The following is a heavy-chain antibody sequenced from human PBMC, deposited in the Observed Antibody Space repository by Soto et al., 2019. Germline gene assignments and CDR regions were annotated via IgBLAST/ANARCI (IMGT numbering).Heavy chain of an antibody. CDR3: ARATRDDSSNWFDP. Sequence: GASVKVSCKASGYTFTGYYMHWVRQAPGQGLEWMGWINPNSGGTNYAQKFQGWVTMTRDTSISTAYMELSRLRSDDTAVYYCARATRDDSSNWFDPWGQGTLVTAPQ. V-gene: IGHV1-2*04. J-gene: IGHJ5*02. CDR1: GYTFTGYY. CDR2: INPNSGGT. D-gene: IGHD1-1*01.